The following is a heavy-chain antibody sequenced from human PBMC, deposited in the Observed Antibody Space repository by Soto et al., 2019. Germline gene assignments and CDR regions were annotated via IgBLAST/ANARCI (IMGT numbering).Heavy chain of an antibody. J-gene: IGHJ4*02. CDR2: ISGSGGST. CDR3: ATDPSHYGDYDLFDY. Sequence: GGSLRLSCAASGFTFSSYAMSWVRQAPGKGLEWVSAISGSGGSTYYADSVKGRFTISRDNSKNTLYLQMNSLRAEDTAVYYSATDPSHYGDYDLFDYWGQGTLVTVSS. D-gene: IGHD4-17*01. V-gene: IGHV3-23*01. CDR1: GFTFSSYA.